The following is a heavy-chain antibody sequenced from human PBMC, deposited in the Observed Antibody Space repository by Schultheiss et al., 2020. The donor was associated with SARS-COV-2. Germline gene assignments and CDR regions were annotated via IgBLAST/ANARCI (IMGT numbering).Heavy chain of an antibody. Sequence: SGTLSLTCTVSGGSVSSGSYYWSWIRQPPGKGLEWIGYIYYSGTTNYNPSLKSRVTISVDTSKNQFSLKLSSVTAADTAVYYCARGLVPLYYYDSSGYSPFDYWGQGTLVTVSS. CDR1: GGSVSSGSYY. CDR3: ARGLVPLYYYDSSGYSPFDY. V-gene: IGHV4-61*01. D-gene: IGHD3-22*01. J-gene: IGHJ4*02. CDR2: IYYSGTT.